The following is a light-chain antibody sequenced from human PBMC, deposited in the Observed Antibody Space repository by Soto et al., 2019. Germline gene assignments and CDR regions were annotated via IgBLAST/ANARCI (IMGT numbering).Light chain of an antibody. CDR2: EVN. V-gene: IGLV2-14*01. CDR1: SSDIGAYYY. Sequence: QSALTQPASLSGPPGQSITISCTGTSSDIGAYYYVSWFQQHPGKAPKLMISEVNNRPSGVSNRFSGSKSGNTAYLTISGLQVEDEAEYFCLSFTTTSTHVFGTGTKV. CDR3: LSFTTTSTHV. J-gene: IGLJ1*01.